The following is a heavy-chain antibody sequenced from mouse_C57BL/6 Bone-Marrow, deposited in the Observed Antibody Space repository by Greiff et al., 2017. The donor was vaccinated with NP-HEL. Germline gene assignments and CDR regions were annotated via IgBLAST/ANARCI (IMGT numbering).Heavy chain of an antibody. V-gene: IGHV5-17*01. D-gene: IGHD2-1*01. Sequence: EVQVVESGGGLVKPGGSLKLSCAASGFTFSDYGMHWVRQAPEKGLEWVAYISSGSSTIYYADTVKGRFTISGDNAKNTLLLQMTSLRSEDTAMYYCYYGNYDAMDYWGQGTSVTVSS. CDR3: YYGNYDAMDY. J-gene: IGHJ4*01. CDR2: ISSGSSTI. CDR1: GFTFSDYG.